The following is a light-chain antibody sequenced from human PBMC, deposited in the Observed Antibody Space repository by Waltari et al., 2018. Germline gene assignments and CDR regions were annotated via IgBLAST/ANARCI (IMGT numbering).Light chain of an antibody. CDR2: PAS. CDR3: QQYNNWPGT. Sequence: EILMTQSPATLSVSPGERATLTCRASQSVGSYLAWYQHKPGQSPRLLLYPASTTAAGIPARFSGSGSGTEFTLTISSLQSEDFAIYYCQQYNNWPGTFGQGTRVEIK. CDR1: QSVGSY. V-gene: IGKV3-15*01. J-gene: IGKJ1*01.